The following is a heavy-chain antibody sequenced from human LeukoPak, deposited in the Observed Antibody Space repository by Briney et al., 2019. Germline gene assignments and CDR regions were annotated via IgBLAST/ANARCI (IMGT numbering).Heavy chain of an antibody. CDR1: GYTLTGYY. Sequence: ASVKVSCKASGYTLTGYYMHWVRQAPGQGLEWMGWINPNSGGTNYAQKFQGRVTMTRDTSISTAYMELSRLRSDDTAVYYCARVAAYYDSSGYFDYWGQGTLVTVPS. CDR2: INPNSGGT. CDR3: ARVAAYYDSSGYFDY. J-gene: IGHJ4*02. D-gene: IGHD3-22*01. V-gene: IGHV1-2*02.